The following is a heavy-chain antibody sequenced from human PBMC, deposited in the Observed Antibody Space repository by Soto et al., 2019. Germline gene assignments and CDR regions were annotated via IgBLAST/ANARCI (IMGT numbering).Heavy chain of an antibody. CDR1: GGSFSGYY. Sequence: QVQLQQWGAGLLKPSETLSLTCAVYGGSFSGYYWSWIRQPPGKGLEWIGEINHSGSTNYNPSLKSRFTISVDTSKNQFPLKLSSVTAADTAVYYCARARYCSSTSCYSSYYYYGMDVWGQGTTVTVSS. CDR2: INHSGST. CDR3: ARARYCSSTSCYSSYYYYGMDV. V-gene: IGHV4-34*01. D-gene: IGHD2-2*02. J-gene: IGHJ6*02.